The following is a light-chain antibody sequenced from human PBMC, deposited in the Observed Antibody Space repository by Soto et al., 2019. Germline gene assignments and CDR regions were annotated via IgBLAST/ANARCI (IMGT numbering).Light chain of an antibody. J-gene: IGLJ3*02. Sequence: QSALTQPASVSGSPGQSITISCTGTNSDIGDYKYISWYQHHPGRAPKLILYEVSDRPSGVSNRFSGSKSGNTASLTISGLQAGDEADYYCSSHANSRVFGGGTKLTVL. CDR2: EVS. CDR3: SSHANSRV. V-gene: IGLV2-14*01. CDR1: NSDIGDYKY.